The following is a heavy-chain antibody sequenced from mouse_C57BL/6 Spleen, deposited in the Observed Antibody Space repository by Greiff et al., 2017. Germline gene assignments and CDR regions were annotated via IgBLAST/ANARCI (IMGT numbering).Heavy chain of an antibody. V-gene: IGHV1-85*01. D-gene: IGHD1-1*01. Sequence: VQLQQSGPELVKPGASVKLSCKASGYTFTSYDINWVKQRPGQGLEWIGWIYPRDGSTKYNEKFKGKATLTVDTSSSTAYMELHSLTSEDSAVYFCATITTVVANHYFDYWGQGTTLTVSS. CDR1: GYTFTSYD. CDR2: IYPRDGST. CDR3: ATITTVVANHYFDY. J-gene: IGHJ2*01.